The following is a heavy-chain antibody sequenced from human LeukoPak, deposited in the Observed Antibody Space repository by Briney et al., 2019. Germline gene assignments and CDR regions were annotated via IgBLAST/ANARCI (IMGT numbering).Heavy chain of an antibody. V-gene: IGHV1-69*04. D-gene: IGHD1-20*01. CDR3: ASPYNWNDLDAFDI. CDR1: GGTFSSYA. J-gene: IGHJ3*02. CDR2: IIPILGIA. Sequence: GASVKVSCKASGGTFSSYAISWVRQAPGQGLEWMGRIIPILGIANYAQKFQGRVTITADKSTSTAYMELSSLRSEDTAVYYCASPYNWNDLDAFDIWGQGTMVTVSS.